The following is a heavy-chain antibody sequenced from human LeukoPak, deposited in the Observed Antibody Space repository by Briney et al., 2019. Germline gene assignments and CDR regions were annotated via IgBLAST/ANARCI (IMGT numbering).Heavy chain of an antibody. CDR2: LYHGGIT. Sequence: PSETLSLTCTVSGYSISRDYYWGWIRQSPGKGLEWIGSLYHGGITFYNPSLKGRVTMSADMSKNQFSLKLSSVTAADTAVYYCARGRGQLRSSTSCCRFDYWGQGTLVTVSS. D-gene: IGHD2-2*01. CDR1: GYSISRDYY. V-gene: IGHV4-38-2*02. CDR3: ARGRGQLRSSTSCCRFDY. J-gene: IGHJ4*02.